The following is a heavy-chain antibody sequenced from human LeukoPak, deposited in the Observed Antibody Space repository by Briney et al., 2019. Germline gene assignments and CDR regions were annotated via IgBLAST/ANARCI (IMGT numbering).Heavy chain of an antibody. Sequence: QPGGSLRLSCAASGFTFSSYAMHWVRQAPGKGLEWVAVISYDGSNKYYADSVKGRFTISRDNSKNTLYLQMNSLRAEDTAVYYCARDPGSYYFDYWGQGTLVTVSS. J-gene: IGHJ4*02. D-gene: IGHD1-1*01. CDR2: ISYDGSNK. V-gene: IGHV3-30-3*01. CDR1: GFTFSSYA. CDR3: ARDPGSYYFDY.